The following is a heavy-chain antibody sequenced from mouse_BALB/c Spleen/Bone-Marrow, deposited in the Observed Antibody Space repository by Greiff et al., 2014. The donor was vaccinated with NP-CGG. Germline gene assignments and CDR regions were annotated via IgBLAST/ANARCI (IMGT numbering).Heavy chain of an antibody. CDR1: GFNIKDTY. CDR3: TRYYYGSSNFDY. V-gene: IGHV14-3*02. CDR2: IDPANGNT. Sequence: VQLQQPGAELVKPGASVKLSCTASGFNIKDTYMHWVKQRPEQGLEWIGRIDPANGNTKYDPKFQGKATITADTSSNTAYLQRSSLTSEDTAVYYCTRYYYGSSNFDYWGQGTTLTVSS. J-gene: IGHJ2*01. D-gene: IGHD1-1*01.